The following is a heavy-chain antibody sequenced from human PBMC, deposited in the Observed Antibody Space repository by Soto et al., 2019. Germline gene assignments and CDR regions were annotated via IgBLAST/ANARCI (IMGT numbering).Heavy chain of an antibody. CDR2: ISTSGGST. J-gene: IGHJ4*02. Sequence: PGGSLRLSSAGSGLPFSSYSMSWVRQARGKWLECVSAISTSGGSTYYAESVKVRFTISRDNSKNTLYLQMNSLRADDTAVYYCAKVRMPTYYFDYWGQGTLVTVSS. CDR1: GLPFSSYS. CDR3: AKVRMPTYYFDY. V-gene: IGHV3-23*01. D-gene: IGHD2-15*01.